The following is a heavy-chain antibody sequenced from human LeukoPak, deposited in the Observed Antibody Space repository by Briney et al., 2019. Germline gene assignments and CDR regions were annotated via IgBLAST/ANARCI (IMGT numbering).Heavy chain of an antibody. J-gene: IGHJ4*02. CDR1: GFIVSSNY. CDR2: IYSGGNT. D-gene: IGHD4-17*01. CDR3: ARDGAVTNGRYFDY. Sequence: GGSLRLSCAASGFIVSSNYVSWVRQAPGKGLEWVSVIYSGGNTYYADSVKGRFTISRDNSKNTLYLQMSSLRAEDTALYYCARDGAVTNGRYFDYWGQGTLVTVSS. V-gene: IGHV3-66*01.